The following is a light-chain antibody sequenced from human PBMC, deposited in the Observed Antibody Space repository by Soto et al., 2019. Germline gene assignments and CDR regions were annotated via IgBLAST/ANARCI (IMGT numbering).Light chain of an antibody. CDR1: RSNIGAGYD. CDR3: QSYDSGFSGLV. V-gene: IGLV1-40*02. J-gene: IGLJ3*02. Sequence: QSVLTQPPSVSGVPGQKITISCTGSRSNIGAGYDVHWYQQFRGTAPKLLIYGNKNRPSGVPDRFSGSKSGTSASLAITGLQAEDEADYFCQSYDSGFSGLVSGGGTKLTVL. CDR2: GNK.